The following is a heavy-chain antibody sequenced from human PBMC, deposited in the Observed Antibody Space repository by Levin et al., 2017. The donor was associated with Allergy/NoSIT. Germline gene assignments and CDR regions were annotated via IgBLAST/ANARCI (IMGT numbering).Heavy chain of an antibody. Sequence: GGSLRLSCAASGFTFSSYSMNWVRQAPGKGLEWVSSISDGSTFIYSADSLKGRFTISRDNAKNSLFLQMNSLRAEDTAVYYCARPLGFTMVRGGYAMDGWGQGTTVTVSS. D-gene: IGHD3-10*01. CDR3: ARPLGFTMVRGGYAMDG. J-gene: IGHJ6*02. CDR2: ISDGSTFI. V-gene: IGHV3-21*01. CDR1: GFTFSSYS.